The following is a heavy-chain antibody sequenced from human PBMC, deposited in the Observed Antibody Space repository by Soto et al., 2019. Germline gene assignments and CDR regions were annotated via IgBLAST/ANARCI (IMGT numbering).Heavy chain of an antibody. J-gene: IGHJ4*02. V-gene: IGHV3-33*01. CDR2: IWYDGRNK. CDR1: GFTFSSYG. CDR3: ARSNGGYSYGRLDY. Sequence: VQLVESGGGVVQPGRSLRLSCAASGFTFSSYGMHWVRQAPGKGLEWVAVIWYDGRNKYYADSVKGRFTISRDNSKNTLYLQMNSLRAEDTAVYYCARSNGGYSYGRLDYWGQGTLVTVSS. D-gene: IGHD5-18*01.